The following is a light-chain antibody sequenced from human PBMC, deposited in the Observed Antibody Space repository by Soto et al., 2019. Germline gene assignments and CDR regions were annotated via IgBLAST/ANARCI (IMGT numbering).Light chain of an antibody. Sequence: QSVLTQPPSASGTPGQRVTISCSGSSSNIGSSTLNWYQQLPGTAPKLLIYSNNQRPPGVPDRFSGSKSGTSASLAISGLQSEDEADYYCAAWDDSLNGYVIGTGTKLTVL. J-gene: IGLJ1*01. CDR2: SNN. CDR3: AAWDDSLNGYV. V-gene: IGLV1-44*01. CDR1: SSNIGSST.